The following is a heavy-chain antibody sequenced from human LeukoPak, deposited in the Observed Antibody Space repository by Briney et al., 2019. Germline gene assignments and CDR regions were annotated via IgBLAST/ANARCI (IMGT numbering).Heavy chain of an antibody. CDR1: GFTVSGTH. CDR3: AKDEVTSGGGLAS. D-gene: IGHD2-21*02. V-gene: IGHV3-53*01. Sequence: GGSLRLSCAASGFTVSGTHMSWVRQAPGKGLEWVSAMYTGGTTYYADSVTGRFTVSRDTSRNTLFLHMDSLRAEDTAVYYCAKDEVTSGGGLASWGQGTLVILSS. CDR2: MYTGGTT. J-gene: IGHJ5*01.